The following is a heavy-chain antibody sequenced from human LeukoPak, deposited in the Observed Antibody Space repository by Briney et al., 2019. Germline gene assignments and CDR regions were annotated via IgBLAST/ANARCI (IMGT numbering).Heavy chain of an antibody. CDR3: AKSGRDALNHYYYMDV. CDR2: ISGSGVTT. V-gene: IGHV3-23*01. Sequence: GGPLRLSCAASGFTFSSYGMSWVRQAPEKGLEWVSSISGSGVTTYYADSVKGRFTMSRDNSKNMLYLQMNSLRAEDTAVYYCAKSGRDALNHYYYMDVWGKGTTVTISS. D-gene: IGHD3-10*01. CDR1: GFTFSSYG. J-gene: IGHJ6*03.